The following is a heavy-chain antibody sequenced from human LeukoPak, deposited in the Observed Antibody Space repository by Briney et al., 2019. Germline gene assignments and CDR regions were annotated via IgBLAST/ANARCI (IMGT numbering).Heavy chain of an antibody. CDR3: TRLLPSSHHFFDS. Sequence: GGSLRLSCAVSGFTVSNDYMSWVRQAPGKGLEWGSVIYGGGDTYYADSVRGRFTISRDNFENTLFLQMDSLRAEDTAVYYCTRLLPSSHHFFDSWGQGTLVTVSS. D-gene: IGHD6-6*01. V-gene: IGHV3-53*01. CDR1: GFTVSNDY. J-gene: IGHJ4*02. CDR2: IYGGGDT.